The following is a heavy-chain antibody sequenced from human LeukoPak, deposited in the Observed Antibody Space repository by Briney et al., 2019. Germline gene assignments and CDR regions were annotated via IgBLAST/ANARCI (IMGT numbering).Heavy chain of an antibody. CDR2: IYYSGST. CDR3: ARVKDYYDSSGYPDAFDI. V-gene: IGHV4-59*01. D-gene: IGHD3-22*01. CDR1: GVSISSYY. J-gene: IGHJ3*02. Sequence: SETLSLTCTVSGVSISSYYWSWIRQPPGKGLEWIGYIYYSGSTNYNPSLKSRVTISVDTSKHQFSLKLSSVTAADTAVYYCARVKDYYDSSGYPDAFDIWGQGTMVTVSS.